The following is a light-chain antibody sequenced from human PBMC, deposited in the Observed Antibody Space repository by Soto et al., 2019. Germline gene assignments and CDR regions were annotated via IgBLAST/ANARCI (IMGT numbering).Light chain of an antibody. CDR2: EVS. CDR3: SSYAGSNNPVV. Sequence: QSALPQPPSASGSPGQSVTISCTGTSSDVAGYNYVSWYQQHPGKAPKLMIYEVSKRPSGVPDRFSGSKSGNTASLTVSGLQAEDEADYYCSSYAGSNNPVVFGGGTKVTVL. CDR1: SSDVAGYNY. J-gene: IGLJ2*01. V-gene: IGLV2-8*01.